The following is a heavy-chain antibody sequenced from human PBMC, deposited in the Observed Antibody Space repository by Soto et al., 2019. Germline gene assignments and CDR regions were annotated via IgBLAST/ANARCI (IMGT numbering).Heavy chain of an antibody. CDR3: ARGWFGPDV. CDR1: EFTFSGRS. V-gene: IGHV3-74*01. Sequence: EVQLVESGGGLVQPGGSLRLSCSASEFTFSGRSVQWVRQAPGKGLVWVSGIDKVGTDSTYADSVKGRFTSSRDNAKNTVYLQMSSLRVEDTAVYYCARGWFGPDVWGKGTTVTVSS. J-gene: IGHJ6*03. CDR2: IDKVGTDS. D-gene: IGHD3-10*01.